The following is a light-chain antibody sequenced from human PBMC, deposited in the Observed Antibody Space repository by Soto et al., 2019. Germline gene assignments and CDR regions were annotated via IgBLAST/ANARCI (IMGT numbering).Light chain of an antibody. J-gene: IGLJ2*01. V-gene: IGLV2-14*01. CDR2: DIT. CDR3: SSYTTRSTLV. CDR1: SSDVGAYDF. Sequence: QSTLTQPASVSGSPGQSITISCTGTSSDVGAYDFVSWYQHYPGKAPKLVTFDITHRPPGISDRFSGSKSANTASLTISGLQADDDAFYYCSSYTTRSTLVFGGGTKLTVL.